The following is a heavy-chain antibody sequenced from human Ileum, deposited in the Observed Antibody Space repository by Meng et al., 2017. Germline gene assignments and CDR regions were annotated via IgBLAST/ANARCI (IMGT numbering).Heavy chain of an antibody. Sequence: QLQESGSGLGTSSQTLFLTCTVPGGSTSSSAYSWTWIRRPPGKGLGWIGYIYQVGSTNYHPTLKSRFTIFVDTSKNQFSLKLTAVTAADTAVYYCASSTSGPELNYWGQGTLVTVSS. V-gene: IGHV4-30-2*01. CDR3: ASSTSGPELNY. D-gene: IGHD2/OR15-2a*01. CDR1: GGSTSSSAYS. J-gene: IGHJ4*02. CDR2: IYQVGST.